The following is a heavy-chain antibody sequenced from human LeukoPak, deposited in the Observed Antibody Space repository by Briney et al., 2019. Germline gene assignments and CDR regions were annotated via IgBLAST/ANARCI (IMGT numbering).Heavy chain of an antibody. D-gene: IGHD3-22*01. CDR2: INAANGST. Sequence: ASVKVSCKASGYSFTDYAMHWVRQAPGQRLEWMGWINAANGSTKYSQKFQGRVTITRDISASRAYMELSSLRSEDTAVYYCAGTYYYDSSGYYPAFDYWGQGTLVTVSS. CDR1: GYSFTDYA. J-gene: IGHJ4*02. CDR3: AGTYYYDSSGYYPAFDY. V-gene: IGHV1-3*01.